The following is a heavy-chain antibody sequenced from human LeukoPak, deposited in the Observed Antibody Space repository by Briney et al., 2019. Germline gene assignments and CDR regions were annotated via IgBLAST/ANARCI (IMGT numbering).Heavy chain of an antibody. CDR3: ARDQRSESYYPWGWFDP. Sequence: GGSLRLSCAASGFAVSTNFLSWVRQAPGKGLEWVSVIYSDGSTYYTDSVKGRFTISRDNSKNTLYLQMNSLRPEDTAVYYCARDQRSESYYPWGWFDPWGQGTLVTVSS. J-gene: IGHJ5*02. CDR2: IYSDGST. D-gene: IGHD1-26*01. CDR1: GFAVSTNF. V-gene: IGHV3-66*02.